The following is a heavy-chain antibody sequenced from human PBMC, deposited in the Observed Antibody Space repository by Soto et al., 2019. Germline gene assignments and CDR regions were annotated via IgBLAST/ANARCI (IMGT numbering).Heavy chain of an antibody. CDR2: ISAYNGNT. Sequence: GASVKVSCKASGYSFTSYGISWVRQAPGQGLEWMGWISAYNGNTNYAQKLQGRVPMTTDTSTSTAYMELRSLRSDDTAVYYCARDDIQRVPAAISSFDYWGQGTLVTVSS. CDR1: GYSFTSYG. J-gene: IGHJ4*02. CDR3: ARDDIQRVPAAISSFDY. D-gene: IGHD2-2*02. V-gene: IGHV1-18*01.